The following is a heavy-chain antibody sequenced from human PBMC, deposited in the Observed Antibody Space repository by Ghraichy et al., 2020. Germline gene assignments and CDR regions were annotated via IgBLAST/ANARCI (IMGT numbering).Heavy chain of an antibody. V-gene: IGHV3-7*01. J-gene: IGHJ6*02. CDR3: ARDLNHHPVGWTYYYGMDL. D-gene: IGHD2-15*01. Sequence: KIKQDGSEKYYVDSVKGRFTISRDNAKNSLYLQMNSLIAEDTAVYYCARDLNHHPVGWTYYYGMDLWCQGTKFTFS. CDR2: IKQDGSEK.